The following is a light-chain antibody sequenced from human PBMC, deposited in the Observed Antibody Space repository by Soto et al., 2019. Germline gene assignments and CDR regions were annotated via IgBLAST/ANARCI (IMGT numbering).Light chain of an antibody. CDR3: QQYESSPIT. Sequence: EIVLTQSPGILSLSPGEGATLSCRASQSLSNFFLAWYQQKPGQAPRLLIYGTSIRATGIPDRFSGSGSETDFTLTVNRLEPKDFAVYYCQQYESSPITFGQGTRLEIK. V-gene: IGKV3-20*01. CDR1: QSLSNFF. CDR2: GTS. J-gene: IGKJ5*01.